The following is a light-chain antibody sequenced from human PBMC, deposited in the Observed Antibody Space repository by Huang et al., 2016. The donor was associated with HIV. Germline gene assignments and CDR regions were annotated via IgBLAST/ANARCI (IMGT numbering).Light chain of an antibody. CDR1: QNVTDS. CDR2: RAA. Sequence: EIVLTQSPATLSLSPGERATLPCRASQNVTDSLAWYRQKPGQAPSPLIYRAANRATGTPARFSGSGSGTDFTLTISSLEPEDFAIYYCQERIQWPRLTFGGGTKVEIK. J-gene: IGKJ4*01. V-gene: IGKV3-11*01. CDR3: QERIQWPRLT.